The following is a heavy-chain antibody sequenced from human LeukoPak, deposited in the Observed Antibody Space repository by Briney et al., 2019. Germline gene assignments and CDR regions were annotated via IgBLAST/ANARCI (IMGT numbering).Heavy chain of an antibody. V-gene: IGHV2-70*11. CDR1: GFSLSTSGMC. J-gene: IGHJ4*02. D-gene: IGHD6-19*01. CDR2: IDWDDDK. Sequence: SGPTLVNPTQTLTLTCTFSGFSLSTSGMCVSWIRQPPGKALEWLARIDWDDDKYYSTSLKTRPTISKDTSKNQVVLTMTNMDPVDTATYYCARSVAPGNFDYWGQGTLVTVSS. CDR3: ARSVAPGNFDY.